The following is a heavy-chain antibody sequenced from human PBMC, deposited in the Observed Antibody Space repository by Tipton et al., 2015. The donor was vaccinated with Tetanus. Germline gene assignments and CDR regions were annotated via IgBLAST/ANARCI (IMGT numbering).Heavy chain of an antibody. CDR1: GGSASNGSYY. Sequence: TLSLTCTVSGGSASNGSYYWDWIRQPPGKGLEWIGNIYYNGNTLENPSLKGRVTLSLDKSKNQFSLNLTSVTAADTAVYYCARTADNWFDPWGQGTLVTVSS. D-gene: IGHD2-21*02. V-gene: IGHV4-39*01. CDR3: ARTADNWFDP. CDR2: IYYNGNT. J-gene: IGHJ5*02.